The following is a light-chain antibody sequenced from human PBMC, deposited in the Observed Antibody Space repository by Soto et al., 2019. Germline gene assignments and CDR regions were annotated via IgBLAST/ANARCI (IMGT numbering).Light chain of an antibody. CDR1: QSVSSSY. J-gene: IGKJ4*01. Sequence: EIVMTQSPGTLSLSPGERATLSCRASQSVSSSYLAWYQQKPGQAPRLLIYGASSRATGIPDRFSGSGSGTDFTLTISRLEPEDFAVYYCHQYGSSRLSFGGGTKVE. CDR3: HQYGSSRLS. V-gene: IGKV3-20*01. CDR2: GAS.